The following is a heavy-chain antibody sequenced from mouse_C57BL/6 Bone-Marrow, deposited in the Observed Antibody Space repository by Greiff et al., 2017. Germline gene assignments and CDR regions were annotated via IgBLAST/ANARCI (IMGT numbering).Heavy chain of an antibody. D-gene: IGHD1-1*01. V-gene: IGHV1-81*01. CDR2: IYPRSGNT. Sequence: QVQLQQSGAELARPGASVKLSCKASGYTFTSYGISWVKQRTGQGLEWIGEIYPRSGNTYYNEKFKGKATLTAAKSSSTAYMELRSLTSEDSAVYVCARGVCYYGSIAWFAYWGQGTLVTVSA. CDR1: GYTFTSYG. CDR3: ARGVCYYGSIAWFAY. J-gene: IGHJ3*01.